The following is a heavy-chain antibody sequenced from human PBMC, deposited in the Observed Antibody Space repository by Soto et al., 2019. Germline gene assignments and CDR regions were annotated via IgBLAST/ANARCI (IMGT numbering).Heavy chain of an antibody. CDR3: ARIRLAEAGDYYYGMDV. V-gene: IGHV2-70*01. Sequence: SGPTLVNPTQTLTLTCTFSGFSLSTSGMCVSWIRQPPGKALEWLALIDWDDDKYYSTSLKTRLTISKDTSKNQVVLTMTNMDPVDTATYYCARIRLAEAGDYYYGMDVCGQGTTVTVYS. CDR2: IDWDDDK. D-gene: IGHD6-13*01. CDR1: GFSLSTSGMC. J-gene: IGHJ6*02.